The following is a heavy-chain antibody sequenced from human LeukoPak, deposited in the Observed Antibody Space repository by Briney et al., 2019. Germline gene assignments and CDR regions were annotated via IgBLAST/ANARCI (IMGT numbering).Heavy chain of an antibody. V-gene: IGHV4-30-4*01. Sequence: SSETLSLTRTVSGGSISSGDYYWSWIRQPPGKGLEWIGYIYSSGSTYYNPSLKSRVTISVDTSKNQFSLKLSSVTAADTAVYYCAREAMTTVTSTGYYFDYWGQGTLVTVSS. CDR3: AREAMTTVTSTGYYFDY. CDR1: GGSISSGDYY. D-gene: IGHD4-11*01. J-gene: IGHJ4*02. CDR2: IYSSGST.